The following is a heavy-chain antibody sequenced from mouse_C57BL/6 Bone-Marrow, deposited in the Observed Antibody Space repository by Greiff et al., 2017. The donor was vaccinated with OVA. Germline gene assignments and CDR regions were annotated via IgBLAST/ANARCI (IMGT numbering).Heavy chain of an antibody. J-gene: IGHJ3*01. V-gene: IGHV1-50*01. CDR1: GYTFTSYW. Sequence: VQLQQSGAELVKPGASVKLSCKASGYTFTSYWMQWVKQRPGQGLEWIGEIDPSDSYTNYNQKFKGKATLTVDTSSSTAYMQLSSLTSEDSAVYYCAGGSIYYDYDGFAYWGQGTLVTVSA. CDR2: IDPSDSYT. D-gene: IGHD2-4*01. CDR3: AGGSIYYDYDGFAY.